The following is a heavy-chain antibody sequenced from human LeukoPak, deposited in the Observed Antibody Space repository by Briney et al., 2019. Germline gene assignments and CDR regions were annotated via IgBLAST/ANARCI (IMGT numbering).Heavy chain of an antibody. CDR3: MGEPDFDY. Sequence: PGGSLRLSCAASGFTFSNAWMSWVRQAPGKGLEWVAGIKSKTDGGTTDYAAPVKGRFTISRDDSKNTLYLQMNSLKTEDTAVYYCMGEPDFDYWGQGTLVTVSS. V-gene: IGHV3-15*01. CDR2: IKSKTDGGTT. J-gene: IGHJ4*02. D-gene: IGHD3-16*01. CDR1: GFTFSNAW.